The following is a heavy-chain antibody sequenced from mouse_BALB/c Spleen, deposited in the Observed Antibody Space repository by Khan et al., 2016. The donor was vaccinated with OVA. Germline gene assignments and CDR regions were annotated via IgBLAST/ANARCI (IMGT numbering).Heavy chain of an antibody. V-gene: IGHV3-6*02. CDR2: INYGGNN. Sequence: EVQLVESGPGLVKPSQSLSLTCSVTGYSITSGYYRNWIRQFPGNTLEWMGYINYGGNNNYNPSLKNRISITRDTSKNQFFLRLNSVTAEDSATYYCARGGRWFDYWGQGTLVTVSA. CDR1: GYSITSGYY. J-gene: IGHJ3*01. CDR3: ARGGRWFDY.